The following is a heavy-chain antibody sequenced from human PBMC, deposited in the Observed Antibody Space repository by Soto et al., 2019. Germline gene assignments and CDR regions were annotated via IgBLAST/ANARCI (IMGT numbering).Heavy chain of an antibody. V-gene: IGHV1-3*01. CDR3: AREHDYIVLIDY. CDR1: GYTFTSYA. J-gene: IGHJ4*02. Sequence: QVQLVQSGAEVKKPGASVKVSCKASGYTFTSYAMHWVRQAPGQRLEWMGWINAGNGNTKYSQKFQGRVTITRDTSASTAYMELSSLRSEVTAVYYCAREHDYIVLIDYWGQGTLVTVSS. D-gene: IGHD2-8*01. CDR2: INAGNGNT.